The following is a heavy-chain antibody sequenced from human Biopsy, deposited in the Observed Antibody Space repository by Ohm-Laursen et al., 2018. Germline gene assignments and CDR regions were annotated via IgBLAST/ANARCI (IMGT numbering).Heavy chain of an antibody. CDR2: IKQDGSEE. Sequence: GSLRLSCAASGFTFGSYWMTWVRQAPGKGLEWVANIKQDGSEECYVDSVKGRFTISRDNANNSLYLQVNSLRAEDTAVYFCARESSTSGRVRVDSWGQGTLVTVSS. V-gene: IGHV3-7*01. CDR1: GFTFGSYW. D-gene: IGHD2-2*01. J-gene: IGHJ5*01. CDR3: ARESSTSGRVRVDS.